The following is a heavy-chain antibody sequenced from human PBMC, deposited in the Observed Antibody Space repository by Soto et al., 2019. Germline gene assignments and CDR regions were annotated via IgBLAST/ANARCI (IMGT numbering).Heavy chain of an antibody. CDR2: ISGSGGST. D-gene: IGHD3-3*01. V-gene: IGHV3-23*01. CDR1: GFTFRSYA. CDR3: AKDLVGFLEWTPTDAFDI. Sequence: GGSLRLSCAASGFTFRSYAMSWVLQAPGKRREWVSAISGSGGSTYYADSVKRRFTISTDNSTNTLYLQMNSLRAEDTAVYYCAKDLVGFLEWTPTDAFDISGQGTMVTVSS. J-gene: IGHJ3*02.